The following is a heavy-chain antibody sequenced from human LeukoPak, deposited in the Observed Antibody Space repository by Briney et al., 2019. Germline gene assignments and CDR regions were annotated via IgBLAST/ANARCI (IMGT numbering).Heavy chain of an antibody. Sequence: GGSLRLSCAASGFXFTSYWISWVRQAPGKGLDWVSGLSGGGGSTYYADSVKGRFTISRDNSKNTLYLQMNSLRAEDTAVYYCAKTGYCSSTSCSAGFDPWGQGTLVTVSS. V-gene: IGHV3-23*01. CDR1: GFXFTSYW. J-gene: IGHJ5*02. D-gene: IGHD2-2*01. CDR2: LSGGGGST. CDR3: AKTGYCSSTSCSAGFDP.